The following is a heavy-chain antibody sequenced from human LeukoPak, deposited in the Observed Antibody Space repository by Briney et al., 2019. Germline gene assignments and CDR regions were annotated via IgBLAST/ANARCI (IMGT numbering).Heavy chain of an antibody. CDR3: ARGRVEPRGITGTTSLVLGFDP. D-gene: IGHD1-7*01. Sequence: ASVKVSCKASGYTFTGYYMHWVRQAPGQGLEWMGWINPNSGGTNYAQKFKGRVTMTRDTSISTAYMELSRLRADDTAVYYCARGRVEPRGITGTTSLVLGFDPWGQGTLVTVSS. J-gene: IGHJ5*02. V-gene: IGHV1-2*02. CDR2: INPNSGGT. CDR1: GYTFTGYY.